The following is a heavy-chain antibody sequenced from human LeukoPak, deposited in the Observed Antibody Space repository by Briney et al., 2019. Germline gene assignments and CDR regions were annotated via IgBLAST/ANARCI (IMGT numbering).Heavy chain of an antibody. J-gene: IGHJ6*02. Sequence: GSLRLSCAASGFTFSSYGMHWVRQAPGKGLEWVAVISYDGSNKYYADSVKGRFTISRDNSKNTLYLQMNSLRAEDTAVYYCAKEGRRLPIQLWSSFSYYGMDVWGQGTTVTVSS. D-gene: IGHD5-18*01. V-gene: IGHV3-30*18. CDR1: GFTFSSYG. CDR2: ISYDGSNK. CDR3: AKEGRRLPIQLWSSFSYYGMDV.